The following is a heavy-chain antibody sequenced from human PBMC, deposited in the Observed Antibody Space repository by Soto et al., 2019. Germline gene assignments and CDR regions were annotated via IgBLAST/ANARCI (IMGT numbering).Heavy chain of an antibody. J-gene: IGHJ4*02. CDR2: IYYRGRS. V-gene: IGHV4-39*01. CDR3: VSQQTTGPTQACFDS. Sequence: SETLSLTCTVSGGSVTNSSYYWGWIRQSPGKGLEWIGSIYYRGRSYSKSSVKSRVTISVDTSKNRFSLRLNSVTASDAAVYFCVSQQTTGPTQACFDSWGPGALVTVSS. D-gene: IGHD4-17*01. CDR1: GGSVTNSSYY.